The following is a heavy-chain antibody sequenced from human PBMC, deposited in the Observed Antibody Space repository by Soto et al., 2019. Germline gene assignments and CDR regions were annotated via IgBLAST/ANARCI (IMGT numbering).Heavy chain of an antibody. CDR1: GGTFSSYA. Sequence: QVQLVQSGAEVKKPGSSVKVSCKASGGTFSSYAISWVRQAPGQGLEWMGGIIPIFGTANYAQKFQGRVTITADESTSTDYMELSSLRSEDTAVYYCARWREPNYYDSSGYSFFDPWGQGTLVTVSS. V-gene: IGHV1-69*12. D-gene: IGHD3-22*01. J-gene: IGHJ5*02. CDR2: IIPIFGTA. CDR3: ARWREPNYYDSSGYSFFDP.